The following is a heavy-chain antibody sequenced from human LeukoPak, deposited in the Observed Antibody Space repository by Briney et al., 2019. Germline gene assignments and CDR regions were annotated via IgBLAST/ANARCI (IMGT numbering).Heavy chain of an antibody. CDR1: GGSISSSSYY. CDR2: IYYSGST. Sequence: SETLSLTCTVSGGSISSSSYYWGWIRQPPGKGLEWIRSIYYSGSTYYNPSLKSRVTITVDTTKNQFSLKLSYVTAADTAVYYCAGKTVTPDYWGQGTLVTVSS. D-gene: IGHD4-17*01. V-gene: IGHV4-39*01. J-gene: IGHJ4*02. CDR3: AGKTVTPDY.